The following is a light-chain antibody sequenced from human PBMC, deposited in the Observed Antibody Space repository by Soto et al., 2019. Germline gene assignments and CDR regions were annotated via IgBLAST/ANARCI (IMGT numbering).Light chain of an antibody. Sequence: QSVLTQPPSASGTPGQRVTISCSGSSSNIGSNTVNWYQQLPGTDPKLLIYSNNQRPSGGPDRFSGSKSGTSASLAISGLQSEDEADYYCAAWDDSLNGWVFGGGTKLTVL. V-gene: IGLV1-44*01. CDR2: SNN. CDR3: AAWDDSLNGWV. CDR1: SSNIGSNT. J-gene: IGLJ3*02.